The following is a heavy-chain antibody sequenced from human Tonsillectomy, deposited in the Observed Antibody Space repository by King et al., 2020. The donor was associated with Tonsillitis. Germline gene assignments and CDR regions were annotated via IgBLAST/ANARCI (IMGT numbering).Heavy chain of an antibody. CDR3: ARVLRGNYYDSSGYPAY. CDR1: GFTVSSNY. J-gene: IGHJ4*02. Sequence: VQLVESGGGLIQPGGSLRLSCAASGFTVSSNYMSWVRQAPGEGLEWVSGIYNGGSTYYADSVKGRFTISRDNSKNTLYLQMNSLRAEDTAVYYCARVLRGNYYDSSGYPAYWGQGTLVTVSS. V-gene: IGHV3-53*01. D-gene: IGHD3-22*01. CDR2: IYNGGST.